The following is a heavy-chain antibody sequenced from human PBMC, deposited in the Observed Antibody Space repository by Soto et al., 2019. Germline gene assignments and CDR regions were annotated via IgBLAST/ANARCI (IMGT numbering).Heavy chain of an antibody. CDR1: GGSFSSYY. CDR2: IYTNEIT. D-gene: IGHD6-6*01. Sequence: SETLSLTCTVSGGSFSSYYWSWIRQPAGKGLEWIGRIYTNEITNYNPSLKSRVTMSVDTSKEQFSLNMTSVTAADTAVYFCAREVAVAARSLDYWGQGTLVTVTS. V-gene: IGHV4-4*07. CDR3: AREVAVAARSLDY. J-gene: IGHJ4*02.